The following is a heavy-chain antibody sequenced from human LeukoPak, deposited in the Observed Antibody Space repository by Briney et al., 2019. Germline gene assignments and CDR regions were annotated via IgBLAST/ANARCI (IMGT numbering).Heavy chain of an antibody. D-gene: IGHD3-10*01. Sequence: GGSLRLSCAASGFTFSSFAMTWVRQAPGKGLEWVSAISGSGGGTYYADSVKGRLTISRDNSKNTLYLQMNSLRAADTALYYCVQGTRRGAITMVRGVIGKSYYFDSWGQGTLVTVSS. CDR1: GFTFSSFA. CDR3: VQGTRRGAITMVRGVIGKSYYFDS. CDR2: ISGSGGGT. J-gene: IGHJ4*02. V-gene: IGHV3-23*01.